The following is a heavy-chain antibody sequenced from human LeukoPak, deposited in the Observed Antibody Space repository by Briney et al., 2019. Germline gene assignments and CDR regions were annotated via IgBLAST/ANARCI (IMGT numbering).Heavy chain of an antibody. J-gene: IGHJ4*02. CDR3: ARGGLWFGELLLDY. CDR2: IYHSGST. V-gene: IGHV4-38-2*02. Sequence: SETLSLTCTVSGYSISSGYYWGCIRQPPGKGLEWIGSIYHSGSTYYNPSLKSRVTISVDTSKNQFSLKLSSVTAADTAVYYCARGGLWFGELLLDYWGQGTLVTVSS. CDR1: GYSISSGYY. D-gene: IGHD3-10*01.